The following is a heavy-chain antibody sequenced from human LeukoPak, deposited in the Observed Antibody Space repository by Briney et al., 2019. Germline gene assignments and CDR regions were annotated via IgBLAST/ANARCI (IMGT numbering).Heavy chain of an antibody. D-gene: IGHD3-22*01. J-gene: IGHJ6*03. V-gene: IGHV4-59*01. CDR3: ARGIYDRSGFSYYYYHMDV. CDR1: GSSISSSY. Sequence: PSETLSLTCFVSGSSISSSYWSWIRQPPGKGLEWIGYIYYRGNTNYNPSLKSRVTISLDTSKNQFSLRLSSVTAADTAVYHCARGIYDRSGFSYYYYHMDVWGKGTTVTVSS. CDR2: IYYRGNT.